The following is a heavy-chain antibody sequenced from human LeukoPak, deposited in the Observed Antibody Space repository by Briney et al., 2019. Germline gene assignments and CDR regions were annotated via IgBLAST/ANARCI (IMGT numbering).Heavy chain of an antibody. CDR3: ARNVLMVYAKGAYFDY. CDR2: IYYSGST. D-gene: IGHD2-8*01. CDR1: GGSPRGGSNY. V-gene: IGHV4-39*01. Sequence: SETLSLTCTVSGGSPRGGSNYWGCIRQPPGKWFGWIGSIYYSGSTYYNPSLKGRVTISVDTSKNQFSLQLSSVTAADTAVYYCARNVLMVYAKGAYFDYWGQGTLVTVSS. J-gene: IGHJ4*02.